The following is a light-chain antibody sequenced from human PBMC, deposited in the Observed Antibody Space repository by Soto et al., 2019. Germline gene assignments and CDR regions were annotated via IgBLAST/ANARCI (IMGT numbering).Light chain of an antibody. Sequence: QSVLTQTPSASGTPGQRVTISCSGSSSNIGSNTVNWYQQLPGTAPKLLIYSNSHRPSGVPDRFSGSKSGTSASLAISGLQSEDEADYYCAAWDDSLNENVFGTGTSSPS. V-gene: IGLV1-44*01. J-gene: IGLJ1*01. CDR1: SSNIGSNT. CDR3: AAWDDSLNENV. CDR2: SNS.